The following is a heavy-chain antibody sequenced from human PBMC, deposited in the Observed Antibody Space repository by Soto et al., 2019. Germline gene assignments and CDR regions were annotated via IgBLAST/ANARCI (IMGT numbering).Heavy chain of an antibody. J-gene: IGHJ4*02. Sequence: GGSLRLSCAASGFTFSSYAMSWVRQAPGKGLEWVSVISGRGGSSYYADSVKGRFTISRDNSENTLYVQMNSLRAEDSAVYYCAKVGGFYFDSNGYYSYFDYWGQGTLVTVSS. V-gene: IGHV3-23*01. CDR3: AKVGGFYFDSNGYYSYFDY. CDR1: GFTFSSYA. CDR2: ISGRGGSS. D-gene: IGHD3-22*01.